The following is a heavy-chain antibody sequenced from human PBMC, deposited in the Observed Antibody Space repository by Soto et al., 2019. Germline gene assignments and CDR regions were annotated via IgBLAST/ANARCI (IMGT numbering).Heavy chain of an antibody. J-gene: IGHJ3*02. CDR3: ATDLRGNLYNSIVYTDDGAFDI. CDR2: IYYSGST. Sequence: PSETLSLTCTVSGGSISSGGYYWSWIRQHPGKGLEWIGYIYYSGSTYYNPSLKSRVTISVDTSKNQFSLKLSPVTAADTAVSYCATDLRGNLYNSIVYTDDGAFDIWGQRTMVTVSS. V-gene: IGHV4-31*03. CDR1: GGSISSGGYY. D-gene: IGHD3-22*01.